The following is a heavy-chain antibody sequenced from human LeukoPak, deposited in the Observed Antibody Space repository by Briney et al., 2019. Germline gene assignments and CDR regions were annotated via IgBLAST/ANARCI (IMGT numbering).Heavy chain of an antibody. V-gene: IGHV3-53*01. CDR3: ARGYYY. Sequence: PGGSLRLSCAASGFTFSSYSMSWVRQAPGKGLEWVSVIYSGGSTYYADSVKGRFTISRDNSKNTLYLQMNSLRAEDTAVYYCARGYYYWGQGTLVTVSS. CDR2: IYSGGST. D-gene: IGHD2-21*01. CDR1: GFTFSSYS. J-gene: IGHJ4*02.